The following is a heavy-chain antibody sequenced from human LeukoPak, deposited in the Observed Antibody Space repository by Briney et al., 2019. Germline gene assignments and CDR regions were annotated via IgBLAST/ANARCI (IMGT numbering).Heavy chain of an antibody. CDR2: MNPNSGNT. V-gene: IGHV1-8*03. J-gene: IGHJ6*03. D-gene: IGHD3-16*01. Sequence: GASVKVSCKASGYTFTSYDINWVRQATGQGLEWMGWMNPNSGNTGYAQKFQGRVTITRNTSISTAYMELSSLISEDTAVYYCARGRFEVPRKLYDYYMDVWGKGTTVTVYS. CDR3: ARGRFEVPRKLYDYYMDV. CDR1: GYTFTSYD.